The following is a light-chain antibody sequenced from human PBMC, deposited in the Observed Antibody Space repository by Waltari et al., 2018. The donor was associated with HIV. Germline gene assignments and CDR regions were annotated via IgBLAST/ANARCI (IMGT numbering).Light chain of an antibody. V-gene: IGLV3-21*04. CDR2: EVS. CDR1: NIGIKS. J-gene: IGLJ3*02. Sequence: SYVLTQPPSVSVAPGKQARITCGGNNIGIKSVHWYQQKPGQSPVLVIYEVSDRPPGIPERFSGSNSGNTATLTISRVEAGDEADYYCQVWDSSSDLNWVFGGGTKLTVL. CDR3: QVWDSSSDLNWV.